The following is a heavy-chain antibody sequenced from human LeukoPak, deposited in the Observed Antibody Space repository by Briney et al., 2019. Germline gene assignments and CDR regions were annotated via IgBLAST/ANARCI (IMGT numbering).Heavy chain of an antibody. CDR3: TTDTQSRYIAVAGTGAFDI. CDR2: IKQDGTEK. V-gene: IGHV3-7*03. Sequence: GESLRFSCAASRFTFTTYWMSWVRQAPGKGLEWVADIKQDGTEKYYVDSVKGRFTISRDNAKNSLYLQMNSLKTEDTAVYYCTTDTQSRYIAVAGTGAFDIWGQGTMVTVSS. J-gene: IGHJ3*02. CDR1: RFTFTTYW. D-gene: IGHD6-19*01.